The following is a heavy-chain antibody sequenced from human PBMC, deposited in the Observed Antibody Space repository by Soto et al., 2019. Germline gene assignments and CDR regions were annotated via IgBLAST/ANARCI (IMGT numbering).Heavy chain of an antibody. J-gene: IGHJ4*02. Sequence: GGSLRLSCAASGFTFGNSAMSWVRQAPGKGLEWVSGINDSGGTTYYADSVQARFTITRDNSKNTLYLQMNSLRAEDTAVYYCAKGKGDSNGWRFDYWGQGTLVTVSS. V-gene: IGHV3-23*01. D-gene: IGHD6-19*01. CDR2: INDSGGTT. CDR3: AKGKGDSNGWRFDY. CDR1: GFTFGNSA.